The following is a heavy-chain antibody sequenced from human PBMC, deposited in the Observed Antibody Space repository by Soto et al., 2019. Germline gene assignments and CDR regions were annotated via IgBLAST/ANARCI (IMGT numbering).Heavy chain of an antibody. CDR2: IKHDGSDK. CDR1: GFTFSNYW. J-gene: IGHJ6*02. Sequence: GGSLSLSCAASGFTFSNYWMSWVRQAPGKGLEWVANIKHDGSDKYYVDSVKGRFTVSRDNAKNSLYLQMNSLRAEDTAVYYCAKRKEVYYYGMDVWGHGTTVTVPS. CDR3: AKRKEVYYYGMDV. V-gene: IGHV3-7*01.